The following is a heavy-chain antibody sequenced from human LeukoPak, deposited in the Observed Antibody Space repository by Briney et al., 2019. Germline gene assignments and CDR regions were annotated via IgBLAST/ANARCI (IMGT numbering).Heavy chain of an antibody. Sequence: GGSLRLSCAASGFTFSNAWMSWVRQAPGKGLEWVGRIKSKTDGGTTDYAAPVKGRFTISRDDSKNTLYLQMNSLKTEDTAVYYCARGTIIRYFDWLIDYWGQGTLVTVSS. CDR3: ARGTIIRYFDWLIDY. J-gene: IGHJ4*02. V-gene: IGHV3-15*01. D-gene: IGHD3-9*01. CDR2: IKSKTDGGTT. CDR1: GFTFSNAW.